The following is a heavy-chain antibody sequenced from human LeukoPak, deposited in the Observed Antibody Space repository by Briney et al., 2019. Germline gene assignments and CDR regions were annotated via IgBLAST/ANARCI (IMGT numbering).Heavy chain of an antibody. V-gene: IGHV5-51*01. CDR3: AKRGTSGWSRGPYFDY. J-gene: IGHJ4*02. Sequence: GASLKISCKGSGSRFTSYWIGWGRQMPGKGLEGRGSIYPGDSDTRYSPSFQGQVTISADKSISTAYRQWSSLKASDTAIYYCAKRGTSGWSRGPYFDYWGQGTLVTVSS. CDR1: GSRFTSYW. CDR2: IYPGDSDT. D-gene: IGHD6-19*01.